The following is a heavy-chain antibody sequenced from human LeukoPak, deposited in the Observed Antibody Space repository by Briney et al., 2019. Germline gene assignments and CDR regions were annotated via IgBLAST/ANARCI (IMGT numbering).Heavy chain of an antibody. CDR1: GFTFNTYG. Sequence: GGSLRLSCAASGFTFNTYGMYSVCQAPGKGLEWVTFIRYDGRNKNYADSVKGRFTISRDNSKNTLYLQMNSLRAEDTTVYYCAKEAHYDFWSGYFSWGQGTLVTVSS. CDR2: IRYDGRNK. D-gene: IGHD3-3*01. V-gene: IGHV3-30*02. J-gene: IGHJ4*02. CDR3: AKEAHYDFWSGYFS.